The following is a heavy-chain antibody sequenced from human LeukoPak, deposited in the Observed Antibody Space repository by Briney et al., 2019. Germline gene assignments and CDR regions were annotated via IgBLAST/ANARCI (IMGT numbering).Heavy chain of an antibody. V-gene: IGHV1-69*04. CDR3: ARDNSGLVMNWNDGGDP. CDR1: GGTFSSYA. Sequence: SVKVSCKASGGTFSSYAISWVRQAPGQGLEWMGRIIPILGIANYAQKFQGRVTITADKSTSTACMELSSLRSEDTAVYYCARDNSGLVMNWNDGGDPWGQGTLVTVSS. CDR2: IIPILGIA. J-gene: IGHJ5*02. D-gene: IGHD1-1*01.